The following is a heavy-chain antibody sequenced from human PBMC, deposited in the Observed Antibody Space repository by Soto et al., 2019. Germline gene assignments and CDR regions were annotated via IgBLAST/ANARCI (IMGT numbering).Heavy chain of an antibody. J-gene: IGHJ4*02. V-gene: IGHV3-48*03. CDR1: GFTFSSYS. CDR3: ARDRDWAFDY. CDR2: IFVTGTTI. D-gene: IGHD3-9*01. Sequence: EVQLVESGGGLVQPGGSLRLSCVVSGFTFSSYSMVWVRQAPGKGLEWIAYIFVTGTTIYYADSVKGRFTVSRDNTQNSLFLLMNSLRAEDTAIYYCARDRDWAFDYWGQGTQVIVSS.